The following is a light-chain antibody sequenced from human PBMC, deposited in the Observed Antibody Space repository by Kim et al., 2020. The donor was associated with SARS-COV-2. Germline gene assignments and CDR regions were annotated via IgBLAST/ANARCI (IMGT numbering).Light chain of an antibody. J-gene: IGLJ1*01. CDR1: SSNIGAGYD. Sequence: QPVLTQPPSVSGAPGQTVTISCTGSSSNIGAGYDVHWYRQLPRTAPQLLIYASTNRPSGVPDRVSGSKSGTSASLAITGLQAEDEADYYCQSYDSSLSGYVFGSGTKVTVL. CDR3: QSYDSSLSGYV. V-gene: IGLV1-40*01. CDR2: AST.